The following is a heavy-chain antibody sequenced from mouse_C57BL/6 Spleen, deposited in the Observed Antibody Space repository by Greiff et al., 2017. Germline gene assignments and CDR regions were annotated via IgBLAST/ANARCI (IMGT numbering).Heavy chain of an antibody. J-gene: IGHJ3*01. Sequence: EVKLMESEGGLVQPGSSMKLSCTASGFTFSDYYMAWVRQVPEKGLEWVANINYDGSSTYYLDSLKSRFIISRDNAKNILYLQMSSLKSEDTATYYCARESLDSSGSWFAYWGQGTLVTVSA. CDR1: GFTFSDYY. CDR3: ARESLDSSGSWFAY. V-gene: IGHV5-16*01. D-gene: IGHD3-2*02. CDR2: INYDGSST.